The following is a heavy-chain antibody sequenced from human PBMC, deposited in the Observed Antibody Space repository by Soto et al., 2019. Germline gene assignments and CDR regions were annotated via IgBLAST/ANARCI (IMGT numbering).Heavy chain of an antibody. J-gene: IGHJ5*02. CDR3: ARDPMVRGVIISPCWFDP. D-gene: IGHD3-10*01. Sequence: GXSQRLSGAASGFTFRSYSMNWVRQAPVKGLEWVSSISSSSSYIYYADSVKGRFTISRDNAKNSLYLQMNSLRAEDTAVYYCARDPMVRGVIISPCWFDPWGQGTLVTVSS. V-gene: IGHV3-21*01. CDR1: GFTFRSYS. CDR2: ISSSSSYI.